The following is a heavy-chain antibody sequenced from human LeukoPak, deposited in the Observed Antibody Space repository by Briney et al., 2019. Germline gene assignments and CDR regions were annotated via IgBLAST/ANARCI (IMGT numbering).Heavy chain of an antibody. CDR1: GYTFTSYA. J-gene: IGHJ4*02. CDR2: INTNTGNP. D-gene: IGHD4-23*01. Sequence: ASVKVSCKASGYTFTSYAMNWVRQAPGQGLEWMGWINTNTGNPTYAQGFTGRFVFSLDTSVSTAYLQISSLKAEDTAVYYCARDPPTVVTPGYFDYWGQGTLVTVSS. CDR3: ARDPPTVVTPGYFDY. V-gene: IGHV7-4-1*02.